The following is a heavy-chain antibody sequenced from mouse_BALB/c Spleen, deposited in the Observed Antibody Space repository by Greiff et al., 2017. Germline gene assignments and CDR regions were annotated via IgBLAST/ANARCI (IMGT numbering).Heavy chain of an antibody. Sequence: EVKLQESGAELVKPGASVKLSCTASGFNIKDTYMHWVKQRPEQGLEWIGRIDPANGNTKYDPKFQGKATITADTSSNTAYLQLSSLTSEDTAVYYCASDGKSAMDYWGQGTSVTVSS. CDR2: IDPANGNT. V-gene: IGHV14-3*02. CDR3: ASDGKSAMDY. J-gene: IGHJ4*01. CDR1: GFNIKDTY. D-gene: IGHD2-1*01.